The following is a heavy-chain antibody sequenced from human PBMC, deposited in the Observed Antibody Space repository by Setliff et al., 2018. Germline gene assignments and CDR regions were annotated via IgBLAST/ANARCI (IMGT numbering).Heavy chain of an antibody. CDR1: GFTFSAYG. J-gene: IGHJ6*03. V-gene: IGHV3-23*01. CDR2: ISGSGGST. D-gene: IGHD2-2*01. Sequence: GGSLRLSCAASGFTFSAYGMSWVRQAPGKGLEWVSAISGSGGSTYYADSVKGRFTISRDNSKNTLYLQMNSLRAEDTAVYFCARLVDYYYYYMDVWGKGTTVTVS. CDR3: ARLVDYYYYYMDV.